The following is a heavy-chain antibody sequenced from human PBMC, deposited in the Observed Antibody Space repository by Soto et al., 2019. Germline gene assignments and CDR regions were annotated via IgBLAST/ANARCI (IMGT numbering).Heavy chain of an antibody. Sequence: QVQLQQWGAGLLKPSETLSLTCAVYGGSFSGYYWSWIRQPPGKGLEWIGEINHSGSTNYNPSLKSRVTISVDTSMNQFSLKLSSVTAADTAVYYCARGPIQLWLNYFDYWGQGTLVTVSS. CDR1: GGSFSGYY. J-gene: IGHJ4*02. CDR3: ARGPIQLWLNYFDY. D-gene: IGHD5-18*01. V-gene: IGHV4-34*01. CDR2: INHSGST.